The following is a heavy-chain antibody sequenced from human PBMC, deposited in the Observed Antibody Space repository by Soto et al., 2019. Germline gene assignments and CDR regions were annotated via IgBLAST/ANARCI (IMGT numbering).Heavy chain of an antibody. Sequence: PSETLSLTCTVSGGSISYEYYHWTWIRQSPGKGLEWIGYIHYSGSIIYNPSFKSRVTISVDTSKNQFPLQLSSVTAADTAVYFCAREDDGGDRDYYGLDVWGQGTTVTAP. V-gene: IGHV4-30-4*08. CDR1: GGSISYEYYH. D-gene: IGHD2-21*02. CDR3: AREDDGGDRDYYGLDV. CDR2: IHYSGSI. J-gene: IGHJ6*02.